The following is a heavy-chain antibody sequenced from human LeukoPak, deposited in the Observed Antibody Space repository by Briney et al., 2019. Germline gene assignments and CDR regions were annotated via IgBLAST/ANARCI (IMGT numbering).Heavy chain of an antibody. J-gene: IGHJ4*02. D-gene: IGHD5-18*01. CDR3: AKDTTMKGY. V-gene: IGHV3-23*01. CDR1: GFTFSGYA. Sequence: TGGSLRLSCAASGFTFSGYAMNWVRQAPGKGLEWVSAISGSGGNTYYADSVKGRFTISRDNSKNTLFLQMNNLRAEDTAVYYCAKDTTMKGYWGQGTLVTVSS. CDR2: ISGSGGNT.